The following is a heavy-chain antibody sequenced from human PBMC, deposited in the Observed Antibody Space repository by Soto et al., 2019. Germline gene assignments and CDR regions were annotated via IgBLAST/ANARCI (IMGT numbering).Heavy chain of an antibody. CDR3: ACWGHIVPVAPSDFDR. CDR2: ISPDGSDV. V-gene: IGHV3-74*01. Sequence: GGSLRLSCASSGSPFTNCWMNWVLQTPVKGLMWVSRISPDGSDVGYADSVEGRFTVSRDNAKNTLYLQMHSLRAEDTAMYYCACWGHIVPVAPSDFDRWGQGILVTVSS. D-gene: IGHD2-8*02. CDR1: GSPFTNCW. J-gene: IGHJ4*02.